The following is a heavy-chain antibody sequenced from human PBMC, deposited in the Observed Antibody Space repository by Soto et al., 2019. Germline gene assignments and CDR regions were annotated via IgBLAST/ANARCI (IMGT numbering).Heavy chain of an antibody. CDR2: ISHTVST. Sequence: NPSETLSLTCTVSGDSISIYLWTWIRQPPGKGLEWIGYISHTVSTNYNPSLKSRVTISVDTSKNQFSLNLSSVTAADTAVYYCARGQPFDYWGQGTLVTVSS. V-gene: IGHV4-59*01. J-gene: IGHJ4*02. CDR3: ARGQPFDY. CDR1: GDSISIYL.